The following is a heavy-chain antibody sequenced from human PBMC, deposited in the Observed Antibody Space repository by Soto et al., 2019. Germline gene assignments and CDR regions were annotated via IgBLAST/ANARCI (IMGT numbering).Heavy chain of an antibody. CDR1: GYDFNTNW. V-gene: IGHV5-51*01. J-gene: IGHJ4*02. Sequence: PGESLKISCRGSGYDFNTNWFGWVRQLPGRGLEWVGIMYPGDSDTRYNPSLQGHVTLSVDVTVSTAFLQWRSLETSDTGMYFCARLVVVAPVANVWGQGTLVTVSS. CDR3: ARLVVVAPVANV. D-gene: IGHD2-2*01. CDR2: MYPGDSDT.